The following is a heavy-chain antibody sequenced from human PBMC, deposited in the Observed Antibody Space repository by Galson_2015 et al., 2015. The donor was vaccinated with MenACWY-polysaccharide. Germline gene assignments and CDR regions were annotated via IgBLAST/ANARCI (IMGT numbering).Heavy chain of an antibody. CDR3: ARGRDCTSTSCSHGWFDP. J-gene: IGHJ5*02. Sequence: ETLSLTCTVSGGSISSSGYYWGWIRQPPGKGLEWIGTIYHSGSTNYNPSLKSRVTISVDKSKNQFSLKLTSVTAADTAVYFCARGRDCTSTSCSHGWFDPWGPGTLVTVSS. CDR1: GGSISSSGYY. CDR2: IYHSGST. D-gene: IGHD2-2*01. V-gene: IGHV4-39*07.